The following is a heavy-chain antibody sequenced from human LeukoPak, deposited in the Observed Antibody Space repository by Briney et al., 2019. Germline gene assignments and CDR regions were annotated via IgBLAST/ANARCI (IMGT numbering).Heavy chain of an antibody. CDR2: IYSGGST. D-gene: IGHD3-22*01. CDR3: ARDPASYDSSGLNDY. CDR1: GFTFSSYA. V-gene: IGHV3-66*01. J-gene: IGHJ4*02. Sequence: GGSLRLSCAASGFTFSSYAMSWVRQAPGKGLEWVSVIYSGGSTYYADSVKGRFTISRDNSKNTLYLQMNSLRTEDTAVYYCARDPASYDSSGLNDYWGQGTLVTVSS.